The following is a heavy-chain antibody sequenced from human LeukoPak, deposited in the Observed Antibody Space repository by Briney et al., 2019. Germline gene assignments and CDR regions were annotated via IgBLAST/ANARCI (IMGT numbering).Heavy chain of an antibody. V-gene: IGHV3-64D*09. D-gene: IGHD3-10*01. CDR2: IDNGGGGT. CDR3: MTRDTSGY. CDR1: GLTLSTYA. J-gene: IGHJ4*02. Sequence: PGGSLRLSCSGSGLTLSTYAMHWVRQAPGKGLEYVSAIDNGGGGTYYADSVKGRFTISRDKSKNTLYLQMRSLRTEDTAVYYCMTRDTSGYWGQGTLVTVSS.